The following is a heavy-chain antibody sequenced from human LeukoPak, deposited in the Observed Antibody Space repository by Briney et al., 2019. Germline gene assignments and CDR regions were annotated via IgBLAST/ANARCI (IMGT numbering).Heavy chain of an antibody. CDR2: INNSGST. CDR1: GGSFSGYY. V-gene: IGHV4-34*01. CDR3: ARGRIAAAGTKRNWFDP. Sequence: PSETPSLTSAVYGGSFSGYYWSWSRQPPGKGLGWIGEINNSGSTNYNPPLTSRVTISVDTSKNQFSPKLSSVTASDTAVYYCARGRIAAAGTKRNWFDPWGQGTLVTVSS. J-gene: IGHJ5*02. D-gene: IGHD6-13*01.